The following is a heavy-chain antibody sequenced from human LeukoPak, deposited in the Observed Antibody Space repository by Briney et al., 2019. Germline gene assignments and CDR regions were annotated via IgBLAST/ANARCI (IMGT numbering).Heavy chain of an antibody. CDR1: GFTFSSYA. J-gene: IGHJ5*02. V-gene: IGHV3-23*01. D-gene: IGHD2-21*01. CDR2: ISGSGDRT. CDR3: AKDRGEHWFDP. Sequence: GGSLRLSCAASGFTFSSYAMSWVRQAPGKGLEWVSAISGSGDRTYYADSVKGRFTISRDNSKNTLYLQMNSLGAEDTAVYYCAKDRGEHWFDPWGREPWSPSPQ.